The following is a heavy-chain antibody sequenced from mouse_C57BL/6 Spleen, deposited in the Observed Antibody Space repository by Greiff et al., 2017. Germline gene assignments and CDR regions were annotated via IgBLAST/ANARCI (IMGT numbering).Heavy chain of an antibody. CDR3: ARDYGNYTGYFDY. CDR2: INPNNGGT. Sequence: VQLKQSGPELVKPGASVKIPCKASGYTFTDYNMDWVKQSHGKSLEWIGDINPNNGGTIYNQKFKGKATLTVDKSSSTAYMELRSLTSEDTAVYYCARDYGNYTGYFDYWGQGTTLTVSS. CDR1: GYTFTDYN. V-gene: IGHV1-18*01. D-gene: IGHD2-1*01. J-gene: IGHJ2*01.